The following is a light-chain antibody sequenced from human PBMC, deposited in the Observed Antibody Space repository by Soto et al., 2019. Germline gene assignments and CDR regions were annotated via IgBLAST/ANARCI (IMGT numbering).Light chain of an antibody. CDR1: QSVSSY. CDR2: DAS. CDR3: QHRSNWPIT. Sequence: EIVLTQSPATLSLSPGERATLSYRASQSVSSYLAWYQQKPGQAPRLLIYDASNRATGIPARFSGSGSGTDFTLTISSLEPEDFAVYYCQHRSNWPITFGQGTRLEIK. J-gene: IGKJ5*01. V-gene: IGKV3-11*01.